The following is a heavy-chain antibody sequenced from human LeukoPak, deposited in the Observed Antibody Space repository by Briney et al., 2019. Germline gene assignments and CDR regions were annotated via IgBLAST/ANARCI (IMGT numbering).Heavy chain of an antibody. Sequence: PGGSLRLSCAASGFTFSDYYMSWIRQAPGKGLEWVSYISSSGSTIYYADSVKGRFTISRDNAKNSLYLQMNSLRAEDTAVYFCARDTGGCSGGTCYSNLYDYWGQGTLVTVSS. J-gene: IGHJ4*02. V-gene: IGHV3-11*01. CDR1: GFTFSDYY. CDR2: ISSSGSTI. CDR3: ARDTGGCSGGTCYSNLYDY. D-gene: IGHD2-15*01.